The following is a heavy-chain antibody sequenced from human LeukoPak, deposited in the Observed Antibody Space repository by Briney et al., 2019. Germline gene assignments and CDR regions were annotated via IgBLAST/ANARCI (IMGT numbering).Heavy chain of an antibody. J-gene: IGHJ4*02. D-gene: IGHD4-17*01. Sequence: PSETLSLTCTVSGGSISSHYWSWIRQPPGKGLEWIGYIYYSGSTNYNPSLKSRVTISVDTSKNQFSLKLSSVTAADTAVYYCASGLRYLSDYWGQGTLVTVSS. V-gene: IGHV4-59*11. CDR3: ASGLRYLSDY. CDR1: GGSISSHY. CDR2: IYYSGST.